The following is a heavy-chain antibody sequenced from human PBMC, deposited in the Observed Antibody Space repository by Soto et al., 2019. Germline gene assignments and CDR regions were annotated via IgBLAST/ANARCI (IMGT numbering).Heavy chain of an antibody. V-gene: IGHV1-3*01. D-gene: IGHD2-2*01. CDR3: ARNPRYCSSTSCPHNWFDP. CDR1: GYTFTSYA. CDR2: INAGNGNT. Sequence: ASVKVSCKASGYTFTSYAMHWVRQAPGQRLDWMGWINAGNGNTKYSQKFQGRVTITRDTSASTAYMELSSLRSEDTAVYYCARNPRYCSSTSCPHNWFDPWGQGTLVTVSS. J-gene: IGHJ5*02.